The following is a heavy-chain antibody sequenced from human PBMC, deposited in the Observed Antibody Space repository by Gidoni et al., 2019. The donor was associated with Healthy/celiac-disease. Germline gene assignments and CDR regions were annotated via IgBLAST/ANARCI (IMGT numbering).Heavy chain of an antibody. CDR2: IKSKTDGGTT. V-gene: IGHV3-15*07. CDR3: TTIMELRYFDWLGGGCY. J-gene: IGHJ4*02. D-gene: IGHD3-9*01. Sequence: EVQLVESGGGLVKPGGSLRLSWAASGFTFSNAWMSWGRQAPGKGREWVGRIKSKTDGGTTDYAAPVKGRFTISRDDSKNTLYLQMNSLKTEDTAVYYCTTIMELRYFDWLGGGCYWGQGTLVTVSS. CDR1: GFTFSNAW.